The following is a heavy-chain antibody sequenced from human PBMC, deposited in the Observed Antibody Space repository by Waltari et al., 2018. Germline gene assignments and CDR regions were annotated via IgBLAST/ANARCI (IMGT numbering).Heavy chain of an antibody. J-gene: IGHJ4*02. D-gene: IGHD1-26*01. CDR1: GYTFTSYA. V-gene: IGHV1-3*01. CDR3: AREDSGSYDFDY. CDR2: ITAGNGTT. Sequence: QVQLVQSGAEVKKPGASVKVSCKASGYTFTSYAMHWVRQATGQRLEGMGWITAGNGTTKYSQKFQGRVTITRDTSASTAYMELSSLRSEDTAVYHCAREDSGSYDFDYWGQGTLVTVSS.